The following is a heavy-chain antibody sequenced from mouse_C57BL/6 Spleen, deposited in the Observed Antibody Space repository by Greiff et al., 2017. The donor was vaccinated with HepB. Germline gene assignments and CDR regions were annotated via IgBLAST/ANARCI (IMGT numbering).Heavy chain of an antibody. CDR2: IYPGDGDT. J-gene: IGHJ3*01. Sequence: QVQLQQSGPELVKPGASVKISCKASGYAFSSSWMNWVKQRPGKGLEWIGRIYPGDGDTNYNGKFKGKATLTADKSSSTAYMQLSSLTSEDSAVYFCARSKIAMNWEGFAYWGQGTLVTVSA. CDR1: GYAFSSSW. CDR3: ARSKIAMNWEGFAY. D-gene: IGHD4-1*01. V-gene: IGHV1-82*01.